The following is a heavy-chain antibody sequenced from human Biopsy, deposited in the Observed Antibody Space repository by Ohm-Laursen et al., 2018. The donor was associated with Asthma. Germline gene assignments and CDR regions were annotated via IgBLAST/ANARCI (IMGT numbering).Heavy chain of an antibody. D-gene: IGHD3-9*01. CDR1: RYTFINYA. V-gene: IGHV1-3*01. J-gene: IGHJ3*02. Sequence: SSAKASCKASRYTFINYAIHSVRQAPGQRLEWMSWINAGNGNTKHSQKFQGRVTISRDTSASTAYMDLSSLRSEDTAVYYCARTYYDFLTGQVNDAFAMWGQGTMVTVSS. CDR3: ARTYYDFLTGQVNDAFAM. CDR2: INAGNGNT.